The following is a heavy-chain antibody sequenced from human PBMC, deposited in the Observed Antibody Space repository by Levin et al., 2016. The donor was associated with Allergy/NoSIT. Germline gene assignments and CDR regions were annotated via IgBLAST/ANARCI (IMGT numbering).Heavy chain of an antibody. D-gene: IGHD3-3*01. Sequence: WIRQPPGKGLEWVAVISYDGSNKYYADSVKGRFTISRDNSKNTLYLQMNSLRAEDTAVYYCARDRFLEWFRDGMDVWGQGTTVTVSS. CDR3: ARDRFLEWFRDGMDV. CDR2: ISYDGSNK. V-gene: IGHV3-30*03. J-gene: IGHJ6*02.